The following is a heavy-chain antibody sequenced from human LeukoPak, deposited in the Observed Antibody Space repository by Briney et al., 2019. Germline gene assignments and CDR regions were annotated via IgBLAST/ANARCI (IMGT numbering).Heavy chain of an antibody. CDR3: ARGVGYYYYYKDV. J-gene: IGHJ6*03. CDR2: ISTYNGNT. V-gene: IGHV1-18*01. CDR1: GYAFTSYG. D-gene: IGHD2-8*01. Sequence: GASVKVSCKASGYAFTSYGFSWVRQAPGQGLEWMGWISTYNGNTNYAQNLQGRVTMTTDTSTSTAYMELRSLRSEDTAVYYCARGVGYYYYYKDVWGKGTTVTVSS.